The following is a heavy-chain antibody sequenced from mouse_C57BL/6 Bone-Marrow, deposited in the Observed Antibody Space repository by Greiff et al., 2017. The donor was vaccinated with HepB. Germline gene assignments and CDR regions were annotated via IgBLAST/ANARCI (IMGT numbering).Heavy chain of an antibody. J-gene: IGHJ3*01. CDR1: GFSFTSYG. CDR2: IWGVGST. CDR3: ARGGRAFAY. Sequence: VKLMESGPGLVAPSQSLSITCTVSGFSFTSYGVDWVRQSPGKGLEWLGVIWGVGSTNYNSALKSRLSISKDNSKSQVFLKMNSLQTDDTAMYYCARGGRAFAYWGQGTLVTVSA. V-gene: IGHV2-6*01.